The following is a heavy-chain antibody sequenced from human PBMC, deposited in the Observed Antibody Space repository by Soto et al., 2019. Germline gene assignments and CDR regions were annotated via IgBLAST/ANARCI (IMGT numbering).Heavy chain of an antibody. J-gene: IGHJ5*01. V-gene: IGHV1-69*02. CDR3: ARHYGGHRSDS. CDR2: IIPILGIA. D-gene: IGHD4-17*01. Sequence: QVQLVQSGAEVKKPGSSVKVSCKASGGTFSSYTISWVRQAPGQGLEWMGRIIPILGIANYAQKFQGRVTITADNATGTAYMELSSLRSEDTAVYYCARHYGGHRSDSWGQGTLVTVSS. CDR1: GGTFSSYT.